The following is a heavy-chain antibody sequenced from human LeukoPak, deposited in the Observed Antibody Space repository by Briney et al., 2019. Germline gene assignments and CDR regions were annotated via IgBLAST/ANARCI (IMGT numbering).Heavy chain of an antibody. Sequence: SETQSLTCTVSGGSISSYYWSWIRQPPGKGLEWIGYIYYSGSTNYNPSLKSRVTISVDTSKNQFSLKLSSVTAADTAVYYCARWRGGSGSYRGYYFDYWGQGTLVTVSS. CDR3: ARWRGGSGSYRGYYFDY. CDR1: GGSISSYY. J-gene: IGHJ4*02. CDR2: IYYSGST. D-gene: IGHD3-10*01. V-gene: IGHV4-59*01.